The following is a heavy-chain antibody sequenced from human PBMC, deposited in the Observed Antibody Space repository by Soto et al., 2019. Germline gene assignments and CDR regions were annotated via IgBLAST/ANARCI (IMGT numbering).Heavy chain of an antibody. CDR3: ARSGLVVVINYYFDY. J-gene: IGHJ4*02. D-gene: IGHD3-22*01. CDR1: GGTFSSYA. CDR2: IIPIFGTA. Sequence: ASVKVSCKASGGTFSSYAISWVRQAPGQGLEWMGGIIPIFGTANYAQKFQGRVTITADESTSTAYMELSSLRSEDTAVYYCARSGLVVVINYYFDYWGQGTLVTVSS. V-gene: IGHV1-69*13.